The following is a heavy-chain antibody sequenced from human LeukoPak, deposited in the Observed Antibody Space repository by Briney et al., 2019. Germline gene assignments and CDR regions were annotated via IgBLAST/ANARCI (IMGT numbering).Heavy chain of an antibody. J-gene: IGHJ3*02. CDR2: ISYDGSNK. Sequence: PGRSLRLSCAASGFTFSSYAMHRVRQAPGKGLEWVAVISYDGSNKYYADSVKGRFTISRDNSKNTLYLQMNSLRAEDTAVYYCARAPGGDDAFDIWGQGTMVTVSS. V-gene: IGHV3-30*04. CDR1: GFTFSSYA. D-gene: IGHD7-27*01. CDR3: ARAPGGDDAFDI.